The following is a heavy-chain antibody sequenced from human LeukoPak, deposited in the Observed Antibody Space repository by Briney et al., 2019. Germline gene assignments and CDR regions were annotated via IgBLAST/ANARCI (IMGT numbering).Heavy chain of an antibody. CDR1: GYTFTSYD. D-gene: IGHD3-22*01. Sequence: ALVKVSCKASGYTFTSYDINWVRQATGQGLEWMGWMSPNSGNTGYAQKFRGRVTMTRNTSISTAYMELSSLRSEDTAVYYCARGLGRHYYDSSGYNDYWGQGTLVTVSS. CDR2: MSPNSGNT. V-gene: IGHV1-8*01. CDR3: ARGLGRHYYDSSGYNDY. J-gene: IGHJ4*02.